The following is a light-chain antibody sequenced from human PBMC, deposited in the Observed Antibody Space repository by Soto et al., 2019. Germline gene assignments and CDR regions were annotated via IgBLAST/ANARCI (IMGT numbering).Light chain of an antibody. CDR3: QLYLYSPARWT. J-gene: IGKJ1*01. CDR1: PSFRGL. Sequence: EVVLTQSPVTLSLSPGERATLSCRACPSFRGLLAWFQQKPGQAARLIXHXAYXRATGIPDRFSGSGSGTDFTLTISRLEPEDFSFDYCQLYLYSPARWTFGQGTKVDIK. CDR2: XAY. V-gene: IGKV3-20*01.